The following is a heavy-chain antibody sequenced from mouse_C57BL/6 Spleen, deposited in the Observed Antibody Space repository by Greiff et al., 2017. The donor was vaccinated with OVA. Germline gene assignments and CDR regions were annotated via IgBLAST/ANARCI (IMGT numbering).Heavy chain of an antibody. V-gene: IGHV1-47*01. Sequence: VKLQESGAELVKPGASVKMSCKASGYTFTTYPIEWMKQNHGKSLEWIGNFHPYNDDTKYNEKFKGKATLTVEKSSSTVYLELSRLTSDDSAVYYCARGDGSSYYYAMDYWGQGTSVTVSS. CDR3: ARGDGSSYYYAMDY. CDR2: FHPYNDDT. CDR1: GYTFTTYP. D-gene: IGHD1-1*01. J-gene: IGHJ4*01.